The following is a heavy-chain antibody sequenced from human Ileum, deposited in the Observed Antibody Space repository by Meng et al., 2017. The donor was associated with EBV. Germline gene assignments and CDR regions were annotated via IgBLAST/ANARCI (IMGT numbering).Heavy chain of an antibody. CDR1: GFTFSDYS. V-gene: IGHV3-11*01. CDR3: ARKRS. Sequence: QVQLVELGGGLVKPGGSLRLSCAASGFTFSDYSMSWIRQAPGKGLEWVSYISSGSTIYYADSVKGRFTISRDNAKNSLYLQMNSLRAEDTAVYYCARKRSWGQGTLVTVSS. J-gene: IGHJ5*02. CDR2: ISSGSTI.